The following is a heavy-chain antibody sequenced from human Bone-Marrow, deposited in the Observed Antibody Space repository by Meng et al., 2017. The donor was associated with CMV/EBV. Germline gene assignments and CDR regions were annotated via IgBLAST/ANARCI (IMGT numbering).Heavy chain of an antibody. CDR1: GFTFSNVW. Sequence: CAASGFTFSNVWMSWVRQAPGKGLGWVGRIKSKADGGTTDYAAPVKGRFTISRDDSQNTLSLQMNSLKAEDTAVYYCTTHSGSYLFDYWGQGTLVTVSS. D-gene: IGHD1-26*01. J-gene: IGHJ4*02. CDR3: TTHSGSYLFDY. V-gene: IGHV3-15*01. CDR2: IKSKADGGTT.